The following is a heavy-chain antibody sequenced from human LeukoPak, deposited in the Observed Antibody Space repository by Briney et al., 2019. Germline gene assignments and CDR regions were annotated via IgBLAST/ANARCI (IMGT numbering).Heavy chain of an antibody. V-gene: IGHV4-34*01. D-gene: IGHD6-13*01. CDR2: INRSGST. CDR3: ARDPGYSSSWYYSPLGDY. CDR1: GGSFSGYY. Sequence: SETLSLTCAVYGGSFSGYYWSWIRQPPGKGLEWIGEINRSGSTNYNPSLKSRVTISVDTSKNQFSLKLSSVTAADTAVYYCARDPGYSSSWYYSPLGDYWGQGTLVTVSS. J-gene: IGHJ4*02.